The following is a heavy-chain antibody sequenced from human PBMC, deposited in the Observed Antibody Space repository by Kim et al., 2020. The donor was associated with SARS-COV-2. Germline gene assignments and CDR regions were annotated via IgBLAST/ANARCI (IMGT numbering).Heavy chain of an antibody. CDR3: ARDSVLDFGNAIYYYYYMDV. Sequence: GGSLRLSCAASGFTFSDYYMSWIRQAPGKGLEWVSYISSSGSTIYYADSVKGRFTISRDNAKNSLYLQMNSLRAEDTAVYYCARDSVLDFGNAIYYYYYMDVWGKGTTVTVSS. CDR1: GFTFSDYY. CDR2: ISSSGSTI. J-gene: IGHJ6*03. D-gene: IGHD2-8*01. V-gene: IGHV3-11*01.